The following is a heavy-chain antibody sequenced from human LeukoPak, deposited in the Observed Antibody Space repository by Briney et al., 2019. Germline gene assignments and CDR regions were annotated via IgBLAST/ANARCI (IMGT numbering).Heavy chain of an antibody. CDR1: GGSFSGYY. CDR3: ARVDYGSGSPPLYGMDV. D-gene: IGHD3-10*01. CDR2: INHSGST. Sequence: PSETLSLTCAVYGGSFSGYYWSWIRQPPGKGLEWIGEINHSGSTNYNPSLKSRVTISVDKSKNQFSLKLSSVTAADTAVYYCARVDYGSGSPPLYGMDVWGKGTTVTVSS. V-gene: IGHV4-34*01. J-gene: IGHJ6*04.